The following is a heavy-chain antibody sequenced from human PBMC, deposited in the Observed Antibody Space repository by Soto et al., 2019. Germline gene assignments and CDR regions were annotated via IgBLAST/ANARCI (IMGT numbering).Heavy chain of an antibody. J-gene: IGHJ4*02. CDR2: ISGSGGST. D-gene: IGHD6-13*01. Sequence: PGGSLRLSCAASGFTFSSYAMSWVRQAPGKGLEWVSAISGSGGSTYYADSVKGRFTISRDNSKNTLYLQMNSLRAEDTAVYYCAKFMDSSSWYSVFAYFDYWGQGTLVTVPS. V-gene: IGHV3-23*01. CDR3: AKFMDSSSWYSVFAYFDY. CDR1: GFTFSSYA.